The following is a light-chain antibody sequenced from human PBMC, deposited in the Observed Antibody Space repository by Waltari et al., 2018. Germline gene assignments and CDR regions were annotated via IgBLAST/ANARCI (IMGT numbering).Light chain of an antibody. Sequence: EIVLTQSPATLSLSPGERATLSCRASQSVSSYLAWYQQKPGKAPRLLIYDASNRATGIPARFSGSGYGTDFTLTISSLEPEDFAVYYCQQRSNWPPGYTFGQGTKLEIK. CDR2: DAS. J-gene: IGKJ2*01. CDR1: QSVSSY. CDR3: QQRSNWPPGYT. V-gene: IGKV3-11*01.